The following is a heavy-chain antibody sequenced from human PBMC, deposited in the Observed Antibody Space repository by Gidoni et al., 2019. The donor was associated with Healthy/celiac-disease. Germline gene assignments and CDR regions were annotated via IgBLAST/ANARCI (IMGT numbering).Heavy chain of an antibody. Sequence: QVQLVQSGAEVKKPGSSVKVSCKASGGTFRSYAISWVRQAPGQGLEWMGGIIPIFGTANYAQKFQGRVTITADESTSTAYMELSSLRAEDTAVYYCARDRYCSGGSCYPGFDYWGQGTLVTVSS. CDR2: IIPIFGTA. D-gene: IGHD2-15*01. J-gene: IGHJ4*02. CDR1: GGTFRSYA. V-gene: IGHV1-69*01. CDR3: ARDRYCSGGSCYPGFDY.